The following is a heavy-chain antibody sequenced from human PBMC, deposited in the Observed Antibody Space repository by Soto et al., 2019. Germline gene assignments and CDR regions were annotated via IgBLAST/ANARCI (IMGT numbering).Heavy chain of an antibody. Sequence: QVHLVQSGAEVRMPGASVKVSCKASGYTFTDYFMHWVRQAPGQGLEWMGIINLRSGDTGYAKKFQGRVIMTTDTSTSTVYMELSGLTSEDTATYYCARSDCYNSNCFSGWFALLGQGTLVTVSS. CDR2: INLRSGDT. J-gene: IGHJ5*02. CDR3: ARSDCYNSNCFSGWFAL. CDR1: GYTFTDYF. V-gene: IGHV1-46*03. D-gene: IGHD6-13*01.